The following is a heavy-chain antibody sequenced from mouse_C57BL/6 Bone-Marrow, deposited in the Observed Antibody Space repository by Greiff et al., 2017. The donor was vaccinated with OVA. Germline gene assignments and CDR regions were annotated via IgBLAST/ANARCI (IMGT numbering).Heavy chain of an antibody. CDR3: ARSLYDYDEGRYAMDY. CDR2: INPNNGGT. J-gene: IGHJ4*01. V-gene: IGHV1-26*01. CDR1: GYTFTDYY. D-gene: IGHD2-4*01. Sequence: EVQLQQSGPELVKPGASVKISCKASGYTFTDYYMNWVKQSHGKSLEWIGDINPNNGGTSYNQKFKGKATLTVDKSSSTAYMELRSLTSEDSAVYYCARSLYDYDEGRYAMDYWGQGTSVTVSS.